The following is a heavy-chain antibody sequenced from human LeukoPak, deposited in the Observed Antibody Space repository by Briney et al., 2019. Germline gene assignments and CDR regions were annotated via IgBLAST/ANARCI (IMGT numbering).Heavy chain of an antibody. CDR2: IYHSGST. Sequence: SETLSLTCTVSGGSISSGGYYWSWIRQPPGKGLEWIGYIYHSGSTYYNPSLKSRVTISVDRSKNQFSLKLSSVTAADTAVYYCAREFSDNFEQGNWFDPWGQGTLVTVSS. CDR3: AREFSDNFEQGNWFDP. J-gene: IGHJ5*02. D-gene: IGHD5-24*01. V-gene: IGHV4-30-2*01. CDR1: GGSISSGGYY.